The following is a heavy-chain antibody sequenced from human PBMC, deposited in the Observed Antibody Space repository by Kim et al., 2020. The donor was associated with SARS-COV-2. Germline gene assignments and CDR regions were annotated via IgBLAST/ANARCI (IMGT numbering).Heavy chain of an antibody. D-gene: IGHD4-4*01. V-gene: IGHV3-74*01. CDR1: GFTFSSYK. CDR3: ARDLKSTNYFDP. CDR2: ISDDGTTT. Sequence: GGSLRLSCAASGFTFSSYKINWVRQAPGKGLVWVSCISDDGTTTNYADSVKGRFIISRDNAKNTVFLQMSSLRAEDTALYYCARDLKSTNYFDPWGQGTLVTVSS. J-gene: IGHJ5*02.